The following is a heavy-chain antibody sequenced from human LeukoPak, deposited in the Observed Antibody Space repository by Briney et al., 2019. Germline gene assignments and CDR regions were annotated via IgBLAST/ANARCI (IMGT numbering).Heavy chain of an antibody. CDR2: IQQHGSEK. CDR1: EFTFSSYW. V-gene: IGHV3-7*01. D-gene: IGHD3-9*01. CDR3: TREFSGDYDILTDYYEGNAFDY. J-gene: IGHJ4*02. Sequence: GGSLRLSCAASEFTFSSYWMNWVRQAPGKGLEWVANIQQHGSEKNYVNSVKGRFTISRDDAKNSLYLQMNSLRAEDTAVYYCTREFSGDYDILTDYYEGNAFDYWGQGTLVTVSS.